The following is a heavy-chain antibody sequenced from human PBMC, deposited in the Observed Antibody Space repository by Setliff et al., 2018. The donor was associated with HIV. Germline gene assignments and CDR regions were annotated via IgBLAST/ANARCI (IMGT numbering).Heavy chain of an antibody. CDR2: TYMRGGT. CDR1: GGSIISVISW. CDR3: AIDHVTNIAESGYGYTRIDP. V-gene: IGHV4-61*09. D-gene: IGHD5-18*01. Sequence: PSETLSLPCTVSGGSIISVISWWAWIRQPAGKGPEWLGQTYMRGGTDYNPSLEGRVTISLDTSKNQCSLKLTSVTAADTAVYYCAIDHVTNIAESGYGYTRIDPWGPGISVTVLL. J-gene: IGHJ5*02.